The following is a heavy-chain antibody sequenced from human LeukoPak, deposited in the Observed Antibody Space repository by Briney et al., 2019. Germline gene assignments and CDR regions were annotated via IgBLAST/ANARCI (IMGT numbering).Heavy chain of an antibody. CDR2: IYYSGST. Sequence: SETLYLTCTVSGGPISSYYWSWIRQPPGQGLEWIGYIYYSGSTNYNPSLTSRVTISLDTSKNQFSLKLTSVTAADTAVYYCASSAWGGGGFDPWGQGTLVTVSS. CDR3: ASSAWGGGGFDP. D-gene: IGHD6-19*01. J-gene: IGHJ5*02. CDR1: GGPISSYY. V-gene: IGHV4-59*08.